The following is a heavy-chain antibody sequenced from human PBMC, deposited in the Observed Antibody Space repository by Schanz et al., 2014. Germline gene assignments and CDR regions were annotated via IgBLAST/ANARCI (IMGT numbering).Heavy chain of an antibody. D-gene: IGHD6-19*01. V-gene: IGHV3-30-3*01. CDR1: GFTFHTYD. CDR2: ISYDGNTK. Sequence: VHLEESGGGVVQPGRSLRLSCAASGFTFHTYDMHWVRQAPGKGLEWVALISYDGNTKYYADSVKGRFTISRDNSKNTVNLQMNSLRAEDTAVYYCARDHQWLARYYMDVWGKGTTVTVSS. CDR3: ARDHQWLARYYMDV. J-gene: IGHJ6*03.